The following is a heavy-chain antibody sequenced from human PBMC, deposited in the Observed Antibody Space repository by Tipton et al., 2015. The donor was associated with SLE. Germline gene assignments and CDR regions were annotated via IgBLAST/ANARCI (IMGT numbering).Heavy chain of an antibody. CDR3: ARCTIFGVVRESFDS. V-gene: IGHV4-34*01. D-gene: IGHD3-3*01. CDR1: GGSFSDYF. J-gene: IGHJ4*02. CDR2: VNHSGST. Sequence: TLSLTCAVYGGSFSDYFWTWIRQSPGKGLEWIGDVNHSGSTDYHPSLKSRVTMSVDTSKNQFSLKLTSVTAADTALYYCARCTIFGVVRESFDSWGQGTLATVS.